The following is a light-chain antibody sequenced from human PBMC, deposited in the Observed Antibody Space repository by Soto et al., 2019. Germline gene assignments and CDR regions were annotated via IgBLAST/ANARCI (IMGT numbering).Light chain of an antibody. Sequence: IHMTQSPSTLSASVGDRVTITCRASQSISSWLAWYQQKPGKAPKLLIYKASSLESGVPSRFSGSGSGTDFTLTISSLQPEDFATYYCQQSYSTPITFGQGTRLEIK. CDR1: QSISSW. CDR3: QQSYSTPIT. J-gene: IGKJ5*01. CDR2: KAS. V-gene: IGKV1-5*03.